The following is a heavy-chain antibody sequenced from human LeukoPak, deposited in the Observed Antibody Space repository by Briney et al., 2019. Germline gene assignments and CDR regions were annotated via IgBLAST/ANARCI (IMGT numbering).Heavy chain of an antibody. D-gene: IGHD7-27*01. J-gene: IGHJ3*02. V-gene: IGHV1-46*01. CDR2: INPSGGTT. CDR1: GYTFTSYY. Sequence: ASVKVSCKASGYTFTSYYMHWVRQAPGQGLEWMGGINPSGGTTSYAQKFQGRVTMTRDTSTSTVYMELSSLRSEDTAVRYCARVTGDLAFDIWGQGTMVTVSS. CDR3: ARVTGDLAFDI.